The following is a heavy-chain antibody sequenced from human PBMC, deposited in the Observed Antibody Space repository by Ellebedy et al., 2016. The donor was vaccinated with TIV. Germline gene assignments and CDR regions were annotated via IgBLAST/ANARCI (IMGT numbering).Heavy chain of an antibody. CDR1: GFTSSNYS. CDR3: SRGIAAVMY. CDR2: ITGSSSYM. J-gene: IGHJ4*02. Sequence: GESLKISCAGAGFTSSNYSMNWVRKAPGKGLEWVASITGSSSYMFYSDSVKGRFTISRDNAKNSLYLQMNSLRAEDTAVYYCSRGIAAVMYWGQGTLVTVSS. D-gene: IGHD6-13*01. V-gene: IGHV3-21*01.